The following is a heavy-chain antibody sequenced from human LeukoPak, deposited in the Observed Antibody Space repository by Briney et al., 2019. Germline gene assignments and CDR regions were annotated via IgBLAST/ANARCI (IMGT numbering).Heavy chain of an antibody. V-gene: IGHV3-11*01. Sequence: GESLTLSCAASGFTFSDYYMNWIRQPPGEGLEWVSYISSSVTIIYYAAFVKGRFTTSSDYAKNLLHLQMYGLTVDATAEYCSARVRYRGGDGAFDIWGEGTPVTVSS. CDR2: ISSSVTII. CDR1: GFTFSDYY. CDR3: ARVRYRGGDGAFDI. J-gene: IGHJ3*02. D-gene: IGHD2-21*01.